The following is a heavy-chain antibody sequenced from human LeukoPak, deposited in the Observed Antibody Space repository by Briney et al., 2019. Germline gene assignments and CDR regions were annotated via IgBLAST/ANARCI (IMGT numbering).Heavy chain of an antibody. CDR1: GFTFSSYG. D-gene: IGHD2-21*02. Sequence: GGSLRLSCAASGFTFSSYGMHWVRQAPGKGLEWVAVIWYDGSNKYYADSVKGRFTISRDNSKNTLYLQMNSLRAEDTAVYYCAKGPYCGGDCYPHFDYWGQGTLVTVSS. CDR2: IWYDGSNK. V-gene: IGHV3-33*06. J-gene: IGHJ4*02. CDR3: AKGPYCGGDCYPHFDY.